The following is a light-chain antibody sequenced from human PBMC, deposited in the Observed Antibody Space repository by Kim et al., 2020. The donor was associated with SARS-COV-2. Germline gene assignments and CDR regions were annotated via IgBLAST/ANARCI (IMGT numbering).Light chain of an antibody. CDR3: QKYNDAPQP. V-gene: IGKV1-27*01. J-gene: IGKJ3*01. Sequence: ASVGDRVTITCRASQSISSYLNWYQQKPGKVPKLLIYAASTLQSGVPSRFSGSASGTDFTLTISSLQPEDVATYYCQKYNDAPQPFGPGTKVDIK. CDR2: AAS. CDR1: QSISSY.